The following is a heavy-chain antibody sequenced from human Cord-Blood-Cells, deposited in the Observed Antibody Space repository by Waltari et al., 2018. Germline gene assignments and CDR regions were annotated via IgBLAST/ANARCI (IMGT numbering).Heavy chain of an antibody. CDR3: AVPPGGITGTTVWVY. CDR2: MNPHSGNT. V-gene: IGHV1-8*01. Sequence: QVQLVQSGAEVKKPGASVKVSCKASGYTFTSYDIDWLRQATGQGLEWMGWMNPHSGNTGYAQKFQGRVTMTRNTSISTAYMELSSLRSEDTAVYYCAVPPGGITGTTVWVYWGQGTLVTVSS. CDR1: GYTFTSYD. J-gene: IGHJ4*02. D-gene: IGHD1-7*01.